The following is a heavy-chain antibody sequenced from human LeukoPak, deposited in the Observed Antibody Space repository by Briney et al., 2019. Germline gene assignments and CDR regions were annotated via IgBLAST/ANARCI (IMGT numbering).Heavy chain of an antibody. J-gene: IGHJ3*02. V-gene: IGHV3-30*03. CDR2: ISYDGGNK. CDR3: ARYSSSLNAFDI. CDR1: GFTFSSYG. D-gene: IGHD6-13*01. Sequence: GRSLRLSCAASGFTFSSYGMHWVRQAPGKGLEWVAVISYDGGNKYYADSVKGRFTISRDNSKNTLYLQMNSLRAEDTAVYYCARYSSSLNAFDIWGQGTMVTVSS.